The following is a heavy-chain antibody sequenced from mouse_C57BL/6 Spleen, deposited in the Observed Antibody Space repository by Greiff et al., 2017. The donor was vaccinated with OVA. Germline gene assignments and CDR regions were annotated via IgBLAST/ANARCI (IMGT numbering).Heavy chain of an antibody. CDR1: GFTFTDYY. CDR3: ARYSGRGYFDY. CDR2: IRNKANGYTT. J-gene: IGHJ2*01. Sequence: EVKLVESGGGLVQPGGSLSLSCAASGFTFTDYYMSWVRQPPGKGLEWLGFIRNKANGYTTEYSASVKGRFTISRDNSQSILYLQMNALRAEDSATYYCARYSGRGYFDYWGQGTTLTVSS. V-gene: IGHV7-3*01.